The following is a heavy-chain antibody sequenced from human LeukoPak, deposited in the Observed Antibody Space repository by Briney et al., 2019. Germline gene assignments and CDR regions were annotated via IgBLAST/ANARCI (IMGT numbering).Heavy chain of an antibody. Sequence: GGSLRLSCAASGFTVSSNYMSWVRQAPGKGLERVSVLYSGGSTYYADSVKGRFTISRHDSKNTLYLQMNSLRAEDTAVYYCARVTPVDYYYGMDVWGQGTTVTVSS. J-gene: IGHJ6*02. CDR2: LYSGGST. CDR1: GFTVSSNY. V-gene: IGHV3-53*04. D-gene: IGHD4-17*01. CDR3: ARVTPVDYYYGMDV.